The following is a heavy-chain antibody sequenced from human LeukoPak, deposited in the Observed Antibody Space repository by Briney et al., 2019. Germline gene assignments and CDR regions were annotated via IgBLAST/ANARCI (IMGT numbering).Heavy chain of an antibody. CDR3: ARSGRYFDWLLSPD. J-gene: IGHJ4*02. V-gene: IGHV3-30-3*01. D-gene: IGHD3-9*01. Sequence: PWGSLRLSCAASGLTFSTYAMHWVRQAPGKGLEWVAVISYDGSNKYYADSVKGRFTISRDNSKNTLYLQMNSLRTEDTAVYYCARSGRYFDWLLSPDWGQGTLFTVSS. CDR1: GLTFSTYA. CDR2: ISYDGSNK.